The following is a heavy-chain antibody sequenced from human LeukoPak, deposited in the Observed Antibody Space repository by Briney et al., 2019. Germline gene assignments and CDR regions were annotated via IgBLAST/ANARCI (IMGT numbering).Heavy chain of an antibody. CDR3: ARGWSLNERELPESDFDY. CDR1: GYTFTSYY. V-gene: IGHV1-46*01. CDR2: INPSGGST. D-gene: IGHD1-26*01. Sequence: ASVKVSCKASGYTFTSYYMHWVRQAPGQGLEWMGIINPSGGSTSYAQKFQGRVTMTRDTSTSTVYMELSSLRSEDTAVYYCARGWSLNERELPESDFDYWGQGTLVTVSS. J-gene: IGHJ4*02.